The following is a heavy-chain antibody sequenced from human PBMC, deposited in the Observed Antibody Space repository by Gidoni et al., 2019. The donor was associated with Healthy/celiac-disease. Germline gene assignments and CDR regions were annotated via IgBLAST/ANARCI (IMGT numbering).Heavy chain of an antibody. J-gene: IGHJ6*02. CDR1: GGTFSSYA. Sequence: QVQLVQSGAEVKKPGSSVKVSCKPSGGTFSSYAISLVRQAPGQGLAWMGGIIPIFGTANYAQKFQGRVTITADESTSTAYMELSSLRSEDTAVYYCARVASSGLTTARVPIPNYGMDVWGQGTTVTVSS. D-gene: IGHD4-4*01. CDR3: ARVASSGLTTARVPIPNYGMDV. CDR2: IIPIFGTA. V-gene: IGHV1-69*01.